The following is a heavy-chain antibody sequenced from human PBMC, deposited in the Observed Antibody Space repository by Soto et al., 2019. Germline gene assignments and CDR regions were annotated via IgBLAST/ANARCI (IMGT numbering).Heavy chain of an antibody. D-gene: IGHD3-16*01. Sequence: QVQLVESGGGVVQPGRSLRLSCAASGFTFSSCGMHWVRQAPGKGLEWVAVISYDGSNKYYADSVKGRFTISRDNSKNTLYLQMNSLRAEDTAVYYCAKDLLSYYDYVWGRLGYFDYWGQGTLVTVSS. CDR3: AKDLLSYYDYVWGRLGYFDY. J-gene: IGHJ4*02. V-gene: IGHV3-30*18. CDR1: GFTFSSCG. CDR2: ISYDGSNK.